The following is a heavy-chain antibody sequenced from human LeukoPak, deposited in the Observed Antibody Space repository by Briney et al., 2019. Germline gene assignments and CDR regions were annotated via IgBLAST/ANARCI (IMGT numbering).Heavy chain of an antibody. CDR1: GFTFSSYA. CDR2: ISSNGGST. CDR3: ARVRGYSYGYFDY. Sequence: GGSLRLSCAASGFTFSSYAMHWVRQAPGKGLEYVSAISSNGGSTYYANSVKGRFTISRDNSKNTLYLQMGSLGAEDMAVYYCARVRGYSYGYFDYWGQGTLVTVSS. J-gene: IGHJ4*02. V-gene: IGHV3-64*01. D-gene: IGHD5-18*01.